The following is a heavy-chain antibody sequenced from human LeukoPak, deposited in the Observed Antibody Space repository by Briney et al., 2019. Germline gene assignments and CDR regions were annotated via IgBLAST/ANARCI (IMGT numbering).Heavy chain of an antibody. CDR2: IYSGGST. CDR1: GFTVSSNY. Sequence: PGGSLRLSCAASGFTVSSNYMSWVRQAPGKGLEWVSVIYSGGSTYYADSVKGRFTISRDNSKNTLYLQMNSLRAEDTAVYYCARDPRWGSGSYYDYWGQGTLVTVSS. CDR3: ARDPRWGSGSYYDY. V-gene: IGHV3-66*01. J-gene: IGHJ4*02. D-gene: IGHD3-10*01.